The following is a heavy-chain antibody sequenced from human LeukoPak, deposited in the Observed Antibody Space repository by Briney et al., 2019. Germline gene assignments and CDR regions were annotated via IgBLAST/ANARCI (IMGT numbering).Heavy chain of an antibody. CDR3: ARPITMIVVVTTSPDAFDI. D-gene: IGHD3-22*01. J-gene: IGHJ3*02. V-gene: IGHV1-18*01. Sequence: ASVKVSCKASGYTFTSYGIIWVRQAPGQGLEWMGWISAYNGNTNYAQKLQGRVTMTTDTSTSTAYMELRSLRSDDTAVYYCARPITMIVVVTTSPDAFDIWGQGTLVTVSS. CDR2: ISAYNGNT. CDR1: GYTFTSYG.